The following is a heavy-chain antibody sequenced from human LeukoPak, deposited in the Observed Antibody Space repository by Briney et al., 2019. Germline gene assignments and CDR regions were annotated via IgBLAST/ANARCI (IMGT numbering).Heavy chain of an antibody. J-gene: IGHJ4*02. V-gene: IGHV4-34*01. CDR2: IYHSGST. CDR3: AREVSGTYYYGSGSYQIDY. Sequence: ASETLSLTCAVYGGSFSAYYWSWIRQPPGKGMEWIGGIYHSGSTNYNPSLKSRVTISVDTSKNQFSLKLSSVTAADTAVYYCAREVSGTYYYGSGSYQIDYWGQGTLVTVSS. CDR1: GGSFSAYY. D-gene: IGHD3-10*01.